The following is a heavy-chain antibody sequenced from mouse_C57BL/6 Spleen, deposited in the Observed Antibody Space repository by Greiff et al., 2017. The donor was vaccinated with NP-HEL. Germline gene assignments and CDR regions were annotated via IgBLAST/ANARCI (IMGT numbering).Heavy chain of an antibody. CDR2: ISSGSSTI. V-gene: IGHV5-17*01. J-gene: IGHJ4*01. CDR1: GFTFSDYG. Sequence: EVQLQQSGGGLVKPGGSLKLSCAASGFTFSDYGMHWVRQAPEKGLEWVAYISSGSSTIYYADTVKGRFTISRDNAKNTLFLQMTSLRSEDTAMYYCARNGYDADYYARDYWGQGTSVTVSS. CDR3: ARNGYDADYYARDY. D-gene: IGHD2-2*01.